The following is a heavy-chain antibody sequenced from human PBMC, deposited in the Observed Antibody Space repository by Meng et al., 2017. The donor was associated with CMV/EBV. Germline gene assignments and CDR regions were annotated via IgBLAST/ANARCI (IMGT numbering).Heavy chain of an antibody. CDR2: INPTSGGT. Sequence: ASVKVSCKASGYTFTGYYMHWVRQAPGQGLEGRGWINPTSGGTNYAQKFQGRVTMTRDTTISKAYMELSRLRSDDTAVYYCARLRVVPAATYDYWGQGTLVTVSS. D-gene: IGHD2-2*01. V-gene: IGHV1-2*02. CDR3: ARLRVVPAATYDY. J-gene: IGHJ4*02. CDR1: GYTFTGYY.